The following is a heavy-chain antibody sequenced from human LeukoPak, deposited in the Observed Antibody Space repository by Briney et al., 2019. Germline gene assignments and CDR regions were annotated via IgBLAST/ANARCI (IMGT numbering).Heavy chain of an antibody. Sequence: GRSLRLSCAASGFTFSSYEMNWVRQAPGKGLEWVSHISSSGSTIYYADSVKGRFTISRDNAKNSLYLQMNSLRAEDTAVYYCAREATVTIRMYYFDYWGQGTLVTVSS. J-gene: IGHJ4*02. CDR1: GFTFSSYE. CDR3: AREATVTIRMYYFDY. CDR2: ISSSGSTI. D-gene: IGHD4-17*01. V-gene: IGHV3-48*03.